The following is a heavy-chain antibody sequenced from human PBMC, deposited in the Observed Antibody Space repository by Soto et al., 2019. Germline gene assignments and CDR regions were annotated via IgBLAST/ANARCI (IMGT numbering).Heavy chain of an antibody. CDR2: ISGYNGNT. CDR1: GYTFTNYV. D-gene: IGHD2-15*01. V-gene: IGHV1-18*04. Sequence: QVQLVQSGAEVKKPGASVKVSCKASGYTFTNYVISWVRQAPGQGLEWMGWISGYNGNTNYARILQGRVTMTADTSTSTAYVELRSLKSDDTAVYYCARGWCGGSDTTLYYGMDVWGQGTTVTVSS. CDR3: ARGWCGGSDTTLYYGMDV. J-gene: IGHJ6*02.